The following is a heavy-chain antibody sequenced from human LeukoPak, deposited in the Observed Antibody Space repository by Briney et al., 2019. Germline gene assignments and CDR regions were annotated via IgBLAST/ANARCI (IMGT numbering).Heavy chain of an antibody. CDR1: GFTFSSYW. D-gene: IGHD3-10*01. J-gene: IGHJ4*02. CDR3: ARGGSLLLWFGELFDY. Sequence: GGSLRLSCAASGFTFSSYWMSWVRQAPGKGLEWVANIKQDGSEKYYVDSVKGRFTISRDNAKNSLYLQMNSLRAEDTAVYYCARGGSLLLWFGELFDYWGQGTLVTVSS. V-gene: IGHV3-7*01. CDR2: IKQDGSEK.